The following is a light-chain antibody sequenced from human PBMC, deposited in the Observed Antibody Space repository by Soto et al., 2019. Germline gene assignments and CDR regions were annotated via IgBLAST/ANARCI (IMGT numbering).Light chain of an antibody. Sequence: DVQMTQSPSTLSASVGDRVTITCRASQSVTSWLAWYQQKPGKAPKVLIYDASSLESGVPSRFSGSGSGTEFTRTISSLHPDDFATYYCHHYNSYPGTFGQGTKVEIK. CDR1: QSVTSW. V-gene: IGKV1-5*01. J-gene: IGKJ1*01. CDR3: HHYNSYPGT. CDR2: DAS.